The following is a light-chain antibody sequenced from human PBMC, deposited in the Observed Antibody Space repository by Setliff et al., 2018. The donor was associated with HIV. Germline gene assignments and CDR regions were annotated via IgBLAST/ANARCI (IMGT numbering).Light chain of an antibody. CDR2: DDN. CDR1: NSGSKS. Sequence: SYVLTQPPSVSVAPGKTARITCGGNNSGSKSVHWYQQKPGQAPVLVVYDDNDRPSGIPERFSDSNSGNTATLTISRVEAGDEADYYCQVWDGNSDHYVFGTGTKVTVL. CDR3: QVWDGNSDHYV. J-gene: IGLJ1*01. V-gene: IGLV3-21*03.